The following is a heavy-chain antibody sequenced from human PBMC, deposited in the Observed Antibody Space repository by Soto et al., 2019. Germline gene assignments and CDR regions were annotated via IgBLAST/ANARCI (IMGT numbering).Heavy chain of an antibody. CDR3: ARVPRNSYGYGGY. Sequence: SETLSLTCAVYGGSFSGYYWSWIRQPPGKGLEWIGEINHSGSTNYNPSLKSRVTISVDTSKNQFSLKLSSVTAADTAVYYCARVPRNSYGYGGYWGQGTLVTVSS. J-gene: IGHJ4*02. CDR1: GGSFSGYY. V-gene: IGHV4-34*01. CDR2: INHSGST. D-gene: IGHD5-18*01.